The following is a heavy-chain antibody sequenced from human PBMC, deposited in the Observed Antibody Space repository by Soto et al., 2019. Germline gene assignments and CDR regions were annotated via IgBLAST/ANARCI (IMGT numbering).Heavy chain of an antibody. V-gene: IGHV1-69*01. D-gene: IGHD6-13*01. Sequence: QVQLVQSGAEVKKPGSSVKLSCKTSGGIFRNYAINWVRQAPGQGLEWMGGSIPVFGTANYAQTFQGRFTITADESTSTAYMELSSLRSEDTAVYYCAIPLPKQQLVRGAFDHWGQGTLVTVAS. CDR1: GGIFRNYA. J-gene: IGHJ4*02. CDR2: SIPVFGTA. CDR3: AIPLPKQQLVRGAFDH.